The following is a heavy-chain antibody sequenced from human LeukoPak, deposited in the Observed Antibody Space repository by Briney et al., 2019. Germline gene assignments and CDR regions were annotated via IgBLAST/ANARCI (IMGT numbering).Heavy chain of an antibody. CDR1: GGIFNSYA. Sequence: SVKVSCKTSGGIFNSYAISWVRQAPGQGLEWLGGIIPIFETANYAQKFQGRVTISADESTSTAYMELSSLRSEDTAMYYCARGSQEVRGLFMTPYYYYDKHVWGKGTTVTVSS. J-gene: IGHJ6*04. V-gene: IGHV1-69*13. CDR3: ARGSQEVRGLFMTPYYYYDKHV. D-gene: IGHD3-10*01. CDR2: IIPIFETA.